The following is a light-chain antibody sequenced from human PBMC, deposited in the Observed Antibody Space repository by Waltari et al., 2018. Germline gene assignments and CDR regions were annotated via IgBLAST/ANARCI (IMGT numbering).Light chain of an antibody. Sequence: DIQMTQSHSTLSPSVGDRVTSTCRASQSITSWLAWYQQKPGKAPKLLIYKASSLESGVPSRFSGSGSGTEFTLTISSLQPDDFATYYCQQYNSYSKTFGQGTKLEIK. CDR2: KAS. CDR3: QQYNSYSKT. J-gene: IGKJ2*01. V-gene: IGKV1-5*03. CDR1: QSITSW.